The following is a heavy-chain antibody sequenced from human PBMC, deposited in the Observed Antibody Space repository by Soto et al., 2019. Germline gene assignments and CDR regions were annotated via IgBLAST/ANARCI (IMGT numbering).Heavy chain of an antibody. J-gene: IGHJ4*02. CDR1: GGSISSYY. CDR3: ARRYGPGFDY. D-gene: IGHD4-17*01. V-gene: IGHV4-59*08. Sequence: QVQLQESGPGLVKPSETLSLTCTVSGGSISSYYWSWIRQPPGKGLEWIAYIYYSGSTNYNPSLKSRVTISVDTSKNQFPLKLSSVTAGDTAVYSCARRYGPGFDYWGQGTLVTVSS. CDR2: IYYSGST.